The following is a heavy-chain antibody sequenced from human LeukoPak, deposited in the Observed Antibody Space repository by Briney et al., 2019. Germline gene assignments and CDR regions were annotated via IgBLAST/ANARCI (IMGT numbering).Heavy chain of an antibody. CDR2: MNPNSGNT. D-gene: IGHD2-15*01. V-gene: IGHV1-8*03. CDR3: ARSPSKKKLGYCSGGSCYSMDY. Sequence: ASVKVSCKASGYTFSNYYIHWVRQATGQGLEWMGWMNPNSGNTGYAQKFQGRVTITRNTSISTAYMELSSLRSEDTAVYYCARSPSKKKLGYCSGGSCYSMDYWGQGTLVTVSS. CDR1: GYTFSNYY. J-gene: IGHJ4*02.